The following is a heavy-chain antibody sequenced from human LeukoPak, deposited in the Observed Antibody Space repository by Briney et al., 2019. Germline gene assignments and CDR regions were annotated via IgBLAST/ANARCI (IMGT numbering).Heavy chain of an antibody. V-gene: IGHV1-2*02. Sequence: GASVKVSCKASGYTFTGYYMHWVRHAPGQGLEWMGWINPNSGGTNYAQKFQGRVTMTRDTSISTAYMELSRLRSDDTAVYYCAREWSGSYYPGDYWGQGTLVTVSS. CDR3: AREWSGSYYPGDY. J-gene: IGHJ4*02. CDR1: GYTFTGYY. D-gene: IGHD1-26*01. CDR2: INPNSGGT.